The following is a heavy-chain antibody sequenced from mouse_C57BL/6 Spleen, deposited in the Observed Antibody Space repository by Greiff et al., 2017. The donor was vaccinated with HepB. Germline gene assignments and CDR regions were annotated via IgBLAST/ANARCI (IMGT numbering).Heavy chain of an antibody. J-gene: IGHJ3*01. CDR3: AREGIYYGNYVGFAY. Sequence: VQVVESGAELARPGASVKMSCKASGYTFTSYTMHWVKQRPGQGLEWIGYINPSSGYTKYNQKFKDKATLTADKSSSTAYMQLSSLTSEDSAVYYCAREGIYYGNYVGFAYWGQGTLVTVSA. V-gene: IGHV1-4*01. D-gene: IGHD2-1*01. CDR2: INPSSGYT. CDR1: GYTFTSYT.